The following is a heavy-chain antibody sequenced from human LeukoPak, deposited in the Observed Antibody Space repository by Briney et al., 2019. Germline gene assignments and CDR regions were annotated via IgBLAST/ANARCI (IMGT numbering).Heavy chain of an antibody. D-gene: IGHD6-13*01. CDR2: INRDGTKT. CDR1: GFTFTSFW. V-gene: IGHV3-7*01. Sequence: PGGSLRLSCVASGFTFTSFWMTWVRQSPGKGLEWVANINRDGTKTTYVDSVKGRFTISRDNAKNSLFLHMSSLRAEDTAVSYCATAPAAADSSWGQGTLVAVSS. CDR3: ATAPAAADSS. J-gene: IGHJ5*02.